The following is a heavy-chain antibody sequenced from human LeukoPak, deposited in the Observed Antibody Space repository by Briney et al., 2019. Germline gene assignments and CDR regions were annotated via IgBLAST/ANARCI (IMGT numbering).Heavy chain of an antibody. Sequence: SVKVFCKASGGTFSSYAISWVRQAPGQGLEWMGGIIPIFGTANYAQKFQGRVTITADESTSTAYMELSSLRSEDTAVYYCARGMVVVVVAATHYYMDVWGKGTTVTVSS. CDR2: IIPIFGTA. CDR3: ARGMVVVVVAATHYYMDV. V-gene: IGHV1-69*13. J-gene: IGHJ6*03. D-gene: IGHD2-15*01. CDR1: GGTFSSYA.